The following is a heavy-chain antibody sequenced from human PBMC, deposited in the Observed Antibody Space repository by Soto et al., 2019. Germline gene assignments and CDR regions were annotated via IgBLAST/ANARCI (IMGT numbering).Heavy chain of an antibody. J-gene: IGHJ6*03. D-gene: IGHD4-4*01. CDR1: GFSLSNARMG. V-gene: IGHV2-26*01. CDR2: IFSNEEK. Sequence: QVTLKESGPVLVKPTETLTLTCTVSGFSLSNARMGVSWIRQPPGKALEWLAHIFSNEEKSYSTSLKGRLTISKDTSQSQVVLTMTNMDPVDTATYYCARLVYSIFRYYYRDVWAKGTTVTVSS. CDR3: ARLVYSIFRYYYRDV.